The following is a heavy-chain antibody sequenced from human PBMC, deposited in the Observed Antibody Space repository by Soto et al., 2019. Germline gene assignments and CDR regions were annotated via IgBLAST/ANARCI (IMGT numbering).Heavy chain of an antibody. CDR2: ISGSGGSP. CDR3: AKPFVGVPAVAITLDAFYI. Sequence: GGSLRLSCAASGFTFNSYTMAWVRQAPGKGLEWVSSISGSGGSPSYADSVQGRFTISRDNSRNTLYLQMNSLRAEDTAVYYCAKPFVGVPAVAITLDAFYICSQGTMVTVSS. D-gene: IGHD6-19*01. CDR1: GFTFNSYT. V-gene: IGHV3-23*01. J-gene: IGHJ3*02.